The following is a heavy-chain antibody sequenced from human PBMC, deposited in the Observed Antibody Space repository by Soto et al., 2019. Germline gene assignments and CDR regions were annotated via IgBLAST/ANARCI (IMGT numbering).Heavy chain of an antibody. Sequence: HLWGSLRLSCAASGFTFSSHWMSWVRQAPGKGLEWVANIKQDGSEKYYVDSVKGRFTISRDNAKNSLYLQMNSLRAEDTAVYYCARVYYDILTGVDYWGQGTLVTVSS. CDR3: ARVYYDILTGVDY. D-gene: IGHD3-9*01. V-gene: IGHV3-7*03. CDR2: IKQDGSEK. J-gene: IGHJ4*02. CDR1: GFTFSSHW.